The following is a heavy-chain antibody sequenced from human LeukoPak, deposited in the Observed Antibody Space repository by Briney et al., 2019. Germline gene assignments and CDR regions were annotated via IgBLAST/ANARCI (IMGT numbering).Heavy chain of an antibody. V-gene: IGHV3-64D*06. J-gene: IGHJ1*01. Sequence: PAGALRLSCSASACTSSSSDVSWCGQAPGKGVEYVSATNSNGGNTYYADSVKGRFTISRDNSKNTLYLQMSSLRADDTAVYYCVTSSIGYYFNWGQGTLVTVSS. CDR3: VTSSIGYYFN. CDR1: ACTSSSSD. CDR2: TNSNGGNT. D-gene: IGHD1-26*01.